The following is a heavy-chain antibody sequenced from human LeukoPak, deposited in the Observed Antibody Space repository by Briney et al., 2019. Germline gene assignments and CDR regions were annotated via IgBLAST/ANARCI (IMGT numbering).Heavy chain of an antibody. J-gene: IGHJ3*02. CDR3: ARASTVVTPGGFDI. D-gene: IGHD4-23*01. CDR1: GFTVSSNY. Sequence: PGGSLRLSCAASGFTVSSNYMSWVRQAPGKGLEWVSVIYSGGSTYYADSVKGRFTISRDNYKNTLYLQMNSLRAEDTAVYYCARASTVVTPGGFDIWGQGTMVTVSS. CDR2: IYSGGST. V-gene: IGHV3-53*01.